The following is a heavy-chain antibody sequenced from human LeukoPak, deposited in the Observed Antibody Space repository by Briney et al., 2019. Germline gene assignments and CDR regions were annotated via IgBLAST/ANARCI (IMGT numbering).Heavy chain of an antibody. CDR3: ARQIWFGAYYYGMDV. J-gene: IGHJ6*02. V-gene: IGHV5-51*01. CDR2: IYPGDSDT. D-gene: IGHD3-10*01. CDR1: GYSFTSYW. Sequence: GESLKISCKGSGYSFTSYWIGWVRQMPGKGLEWMGIIYPGDSDTRYSPSFQGQVTISADKSISTAYLQWSSLEASDTAMYYCARQIWFGAYYYGMDVWGQGTTVTVSS.